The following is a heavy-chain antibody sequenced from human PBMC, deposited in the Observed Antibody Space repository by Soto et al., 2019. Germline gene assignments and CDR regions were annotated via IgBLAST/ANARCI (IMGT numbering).Heavy chain of an antibody. J-gene: IGHJ6*02. D-gene: IGHD2-21*02. CDR2: IYWDDDK. CDR3: TQSRWGGDCLRSYSSHYYYGMDV. CDR1: GFSLNTGGLG. Sequence: QITLKESGPTLVKPTQTLTLTCTFSGFSLNTGGLGVGWIRQPPGKALEWLALIYWDDDKRYSPSLKSRLSITKATSNNRVLLTITNMHPVDTATYYCTQSRWGGDCLRSYSSHYYYGMDVWGQGTTVTVSS. V-gene: IGHV2-5*02.